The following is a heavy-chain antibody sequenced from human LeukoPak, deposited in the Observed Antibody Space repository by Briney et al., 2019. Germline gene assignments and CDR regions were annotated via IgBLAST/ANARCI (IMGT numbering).Heavy chain of an antibody. D-gene: IGHD1-1*01. CDR3: VRDSALFPTVANAFDI. Sequence: GGSLRLSCAASGFTFSSYGMSWVRQAPGKGLEWVSAISGSGGSTYYADSVKGRFTISRDNSKNTLYLQMNSLRAEDTAVYYCVRDSALFPTVANAFDIWGQGTMVTVSS. V-gene: IGHV3-23*01. J-gene: IGHJ3*02. CDR1: GFTFSSYG. CDR2: ISGSGGST.